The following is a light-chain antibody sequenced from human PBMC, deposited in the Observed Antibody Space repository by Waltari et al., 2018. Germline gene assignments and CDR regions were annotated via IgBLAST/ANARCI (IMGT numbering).Light chain of an antibody. CDR3: QQYYDIPRT. J-gene: IGKJ1*01. CDR2: WAS. V-gene: IGKV4-1*01. Sequence: IVMTQSPDSLAVSLGERATINCTSSQGVLHSSNNKNYIAWYQQKPGQPPKQLIFWASTRESGVPDRFSGSGSGTDFTRTISSLQAEDVAVYYCQQYYDIPRTFGQGTKVEI. CDR1: QGVLHSSNNKNY.